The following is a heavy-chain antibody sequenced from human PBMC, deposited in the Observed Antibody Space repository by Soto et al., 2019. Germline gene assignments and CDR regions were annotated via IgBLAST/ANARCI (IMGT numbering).Heavy chain of an antibody. CDR3: ARDGLATPHYYYDSSGMDWYFDL. V-gene: IGHV1-18*01. J-gene: IGHJ2*01. D-gene: IGHD3-22*01. Sequence: QVQLVQSGAEVKKPGASVKVSCKASGYTFTSYGISWVRQAPGQGLEWMGWISAYNGNTNYAQKLQGRVTMTTDTSTRTAYMELRSLRSDATAVYYCARDGLATPHYYYDSSGMDWYFDLWGRGTLVTVSS. CDR1: GYTFTSYG. CDR2: ISAYNGNT.